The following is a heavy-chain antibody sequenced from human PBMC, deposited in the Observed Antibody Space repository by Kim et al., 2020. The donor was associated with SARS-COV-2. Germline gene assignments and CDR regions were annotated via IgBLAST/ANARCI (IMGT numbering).Heavy chain of an antibody. J-gene: IGHJ6*02. D-gene: IGHD3-22*01. CDR1: GFTFGDYA. CDR3: TRVALSRLVVIELYYYYGMDV. Sequence: GGSLRLSCTASGFTFGDYAMSWVRQAPGKGLEWVGFIRSKAYGGTTEYAASVKGRFTITRADSKSIAYLQMNSLKTEDTAVYYCTRVALSRLVVIELYYYYGMDVWGQGTTVTVSS. CDR2: IRSKAYGGTT. V-gene: IGHV3-49*04.